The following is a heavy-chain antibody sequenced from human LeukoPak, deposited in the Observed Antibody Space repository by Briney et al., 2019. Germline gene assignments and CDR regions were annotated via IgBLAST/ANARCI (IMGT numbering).Heavy chain of an antibody. CDR1: GFTFDEYA. J-gene: IGHJ3*02. CDR3: AKGLMTAYYYGSGSYSNAFDI. D-gene: IGHD3-10*01. Sequence: RAGRSLRLSCAASGFTFDEYAMHWVRQAPGKGLEWVSGISWNSGSIGYADSVKGRFTISRDNAKNSLYLQMNSLRAEDTALYYCAKGLMTAYYYGSGSYSNAFDIWGQGTMVTVSS. V-gene: IGHV3-9*01. CDR2: ISWNSGSI.